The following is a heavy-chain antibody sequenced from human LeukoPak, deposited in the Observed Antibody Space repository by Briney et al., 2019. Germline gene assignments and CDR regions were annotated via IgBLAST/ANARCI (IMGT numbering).Heavy chain of an antibody. Sequence: GGSLRLSCKASGFTFSSYEMNWVRQAPGKGLEWVSAISGSGGSTYYADSVKGRFTISRDNSKNTLYLQMNSLRAEDTAVYYCAKDPVVTPWFDPWGQGTLVTVSS. CDR3: AKDPVVTPWFDP. CDR2: ISGSGGST. J-gene: IGHJ5*02. CDR1: GFTFSSYE. D-gene: IGHD4-23*01. V-gene: IGHV3-23*01.